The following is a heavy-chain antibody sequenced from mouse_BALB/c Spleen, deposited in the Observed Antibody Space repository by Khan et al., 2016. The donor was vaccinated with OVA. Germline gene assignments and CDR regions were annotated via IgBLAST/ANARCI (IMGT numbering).Heavy chain of an antibody. D-gene: IGHD2-1*01. Sequence: VQLKQSGAELVRPGALVKLSCKASGFNIKDYYMVWVKQRPEQGLEWIGWLDPENGNTVYDPKFQAKASITADTSSNTAYLQLSSLTSEDTAVYYGVRRGYGNCWFAYWGQGTLVTVSA. CDR3: VRRGYGNCWFAY. V-gene: IGHV14-1*02. J-gene: IGHJ3*01. CDR2: LDPENGNT. CDR1: GFNIKDYY.